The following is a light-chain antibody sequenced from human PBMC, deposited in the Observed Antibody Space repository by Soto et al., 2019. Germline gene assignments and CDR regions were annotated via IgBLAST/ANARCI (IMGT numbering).Light chain of an antibody. CDR1: QSISSY. CDR3: QQSYSTPTT. Sequence: DIQITQSPSSLSASVGDRVTITCRASQSISSYLNWYQQKPGKAPKLLIYAASSLQSGVPSRFSGSGSGTDFTLTISSLQPEDFATYYCQQSYSTPTTFGQGTRLEFK. CDR2: AAS. V-gene: IGKV1-39*01. J-gene: IGKJ5*01.